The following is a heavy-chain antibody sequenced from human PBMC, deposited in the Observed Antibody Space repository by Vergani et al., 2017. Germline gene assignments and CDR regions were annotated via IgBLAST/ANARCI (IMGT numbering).Heavy chain of an antibody. V-gene: IGHV3-23*01. CDR2: ISGSGGST. CDR1: GFTFSSYA. Sequence: EVQLLESGGGLVQPGGSLRLSCAASGFTFSSYAMSWVRQAPGKGLEWVSAISGSGGSTYYADSVKGRSTISRDNSKNTLYLQMNSLRAEDTAVYYCVRRNNVVRETDYFDYWGQGILVTVSS. D-gene: IGHD3-10*01. CDR3: VRRNNVVRETDYFDY. J-gene: IGHJ4*02.